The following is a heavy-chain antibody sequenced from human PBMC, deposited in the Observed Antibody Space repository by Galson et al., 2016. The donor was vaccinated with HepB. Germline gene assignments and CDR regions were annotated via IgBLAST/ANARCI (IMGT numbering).Heavy chain of an antibody. CDR3: ARRITTVRGAAVFGF. D-gene: IGHD3-10*01. J-gene: IGHJ4*02. CDR1: GDSFGNYG. CDR2: IIPIFGTT. V-gene: IGHV1-69*13. Sequence: SVKVSCKASGDSFGNYGINWVRQAPGQGLEWVGGIIPIFGTTNYAPSFEDRVTITADESTGTDYMQLSRLTSDDTAVYYCARRITTVRGAAVFGFWGPGTLVIVSS.